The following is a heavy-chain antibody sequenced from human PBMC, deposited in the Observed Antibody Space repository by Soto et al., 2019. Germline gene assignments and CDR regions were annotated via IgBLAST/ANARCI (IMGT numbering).Heavy chain of an antibody. CDR3: AKDHQRYSDYYYYGMDV. CDR1: GFTFSSYG. Sequence: QVQLVESGGGVVQPGRSLRLSCAASGFTFSSYGMHWVRQAPGKGLEWVAVISYDGSNKYYADSVKGRFTISRDNSKNTLYLQMNSLRAEDTAVYYCAKDHQRYSDYYYYGMDVWGQGTTVTVSS. J-gene: IGHJ6*02. D-gene: IGHD2-15*01. CDR2: ISYDGSNK. V-gene: IGHV3-30*18.